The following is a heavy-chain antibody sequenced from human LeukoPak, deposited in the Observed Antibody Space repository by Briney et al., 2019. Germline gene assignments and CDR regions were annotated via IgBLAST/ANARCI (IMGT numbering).Heavy chain of an antibody. CDR1: GFTFSSYW. V-gene: IGHV3-7*04. J-gene: IGHJ4*02. D-gene: IGHD5-24*01. CDR3: AGRGDGNLYYFDH. CDR2: IKQDGGEK. Sequence: GPLRLSCAASGFTFSSYWMSWVRPAPGKGLEWVANIKQDGGEKYYVDSVKGRFTISRDNAKNSLYLQMNSLRPEDTAVYYCAGRGDGNLYYFDHWGQGTLVTASS.